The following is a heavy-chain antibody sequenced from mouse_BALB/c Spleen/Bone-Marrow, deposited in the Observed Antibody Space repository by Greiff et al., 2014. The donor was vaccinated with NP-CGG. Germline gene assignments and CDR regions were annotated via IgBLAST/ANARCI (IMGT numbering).Heavy chain of an antibody. J-gene: IGHJ4*01. Sequence: EVQRVESGGGLVKPGGSLKLSCAASGFTFSDFYMYWVRQIPEKRLEWVATISDGGSYIYYPDSVKGRFTISRDDAKNNLYLQMSSLKSEDTAMYYCTRDRGVQGYAMDYWGQGTSVTVSS. CDR2: ISDGGSYI. CDR3: TRDRGVQGYAMDY. CDR1: GFTFSDFY. D-gene: IGHD2-14*01. V-gene: IGHV5-4*02.